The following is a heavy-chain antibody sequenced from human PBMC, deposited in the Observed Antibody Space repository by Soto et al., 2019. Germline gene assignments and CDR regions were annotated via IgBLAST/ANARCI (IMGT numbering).Heavy chain of an antibody. CDR2: FSNSGRT. Sequence: QVQLQESGPGLVKPSQTLSLTCTVSGDSISRGPYYCTWIRQHPGTGLEWIGYFSNSGRTYYNPSLKSRLTISLDTSENQFSLELTSVTAADTAIYYCARARQYYDCELDPWGQGTLVTVSS. D-gene: IGHD3-9*01. CDR3: ARARQYYDCELDP. CDR1: GDSISRGPYY. V-gene: IGHV4-31*03. J-gene: IGHJ5*02.